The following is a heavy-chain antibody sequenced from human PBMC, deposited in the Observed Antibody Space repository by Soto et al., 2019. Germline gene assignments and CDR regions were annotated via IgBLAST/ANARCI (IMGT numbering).Heavy chain of an antibody. V-gene: IGHV1-8*01. Sequence: DSVKASCKASGYTFTSYDINWVRKANGQGLEWMGWMIPNSGSTGYAQKFQGRVSMTRNTSISTVYMDLSSLRSEDTAVYYCAGAPQRHYYGPGSYHHAFDIWG. J-gene: IGHJ3*02. D-gene: IGHD3-10*01. CDR2: MIPNSGST. CDR3: AGAPQRHYYGPGSYHHAFDI. CDR1: GYTFTSYD.